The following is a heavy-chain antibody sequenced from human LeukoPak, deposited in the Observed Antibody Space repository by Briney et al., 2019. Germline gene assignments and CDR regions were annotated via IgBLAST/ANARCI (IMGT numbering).Heavy chain of an antibody. CDR1: GFTFSNSG. CDR2: LRYDGSNK. CDR3: AKDGRTIAATYYYYYMDV. D-gene: IGHD6-13*01. V-gene: IGHV3-30*02. Sequence: GGSLRLSCAASGFTFSNSGMHWVRQAPGKGLEWVAFLRYDGSNKYYGDSVKGRCTISRDNSKNTLYLQMSSLRAEDTAVYYCAKDGRTIAATYYYYYMDVWGKGTTVTVSS. J-gene: IGHJ6*03.